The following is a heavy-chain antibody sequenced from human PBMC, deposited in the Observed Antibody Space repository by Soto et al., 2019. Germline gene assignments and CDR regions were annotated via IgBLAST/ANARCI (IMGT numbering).Heavy chain of an antibody. V-gene: IGHV3-30-3*01. J-gene: IGHJ6*02. CDR3: ASLSSSWFRYYYYGMDV. CDR2: ISYDGSNK. CDR1: GFTFSSYA. D-gene: IGHD6-13*01. Sequence: PGGSLRLSCAASGFTFSSYAMRWVRQAPGKGLEWVAVISYDGSNKYYADSVKGRFTISRDNSKNTLYLQMNSLRAEDTAVYYCASLSSSWFRYYYYGMDVWGQGTTVTVSS.